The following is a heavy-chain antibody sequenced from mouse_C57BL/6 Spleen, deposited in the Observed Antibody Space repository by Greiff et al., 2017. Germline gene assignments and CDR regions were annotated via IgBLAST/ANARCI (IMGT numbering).Heavy chain of an antibody. CDR2: IDPETGGT. CDR3: TRRGNWADY. D-gene: IGHD4-1*01. J-gene: IGHJ2*01. CDR1: GYTFTDYE. Sequence: VQLQQSGAELVRPGASVTLSCKASGYTFTDYEMHWVKQTPVHGLEWIGAIDPETGGTAYNQKFKGKAILTADKSSSTAYMELRSLTSEDSAVYYCTRRGNWADYWGQGTTLTVSS. V-gene: IGHV1-15*01.